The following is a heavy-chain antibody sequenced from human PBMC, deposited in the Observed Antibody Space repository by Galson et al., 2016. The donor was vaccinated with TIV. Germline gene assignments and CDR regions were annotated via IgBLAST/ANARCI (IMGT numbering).Heavy chain of an antibody. D-gene: IGHD2-2*01. J-gene: IGHJ5*02. CDR3: ARDRYCSRVSCSFDNNWFDP. V-gene: IGHV7-4-1*02. Sequence: SVKVSCKASGYSFSRHALNWVRQAPGQGLEWMGWINTNTGNPMYAQGFTGRFVFSLDTSVSTAYLQISSLKAEDTAVYYCARDRYCSRVSCSFDNNWFDPWGQGTLVTVSS. CDR2: INTNTGNP. CDR1: GYSFSRHA.